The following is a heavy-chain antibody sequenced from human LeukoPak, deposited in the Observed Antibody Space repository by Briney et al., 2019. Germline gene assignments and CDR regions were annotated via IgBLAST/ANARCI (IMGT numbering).Heavy chain of an antibody. CDR2: ITGTGGST. CDR1: GFTFSSYA. D-gene: IGHD6-19*01. CDR3: AKVRDTRDWYKDAFDV. J-gene: IGHJ3*01. V-gene: IGHV3-23*01. Sequence: GGSLRLSCAASGFTFSSYAMSWVRQAPGKGLEWVSAITGTGGSTYYVASVKGRFTVSRDNSRNTLYLQMSSLRAEDSAMYYCAKVRDTRDWYKDAFDVWGQGTRVTISS.